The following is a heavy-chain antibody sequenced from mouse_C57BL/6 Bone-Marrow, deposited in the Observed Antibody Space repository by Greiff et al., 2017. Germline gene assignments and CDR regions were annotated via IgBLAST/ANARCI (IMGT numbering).Heavy chain of an antibody. CDR2: IDPSDSYT. CDR3: ARCRYSKNAMDY. Sequence: QVQLQQPGAELVMPGASVKLSCKASGYTFTSYWMHWVKQRPGQGLEWIGEIDPSDSYTNYNQKFKGKSTLTVDKSSSTAYMQLSRLTSEDSAVYYCARCRYSKNAMDYWGQGTSVTVSS. V-gene: IGHV1-69*01. CDR1: GYTFTSYW. J-gene: IGHJ4*01. D-gene: IGHD2-5*01.